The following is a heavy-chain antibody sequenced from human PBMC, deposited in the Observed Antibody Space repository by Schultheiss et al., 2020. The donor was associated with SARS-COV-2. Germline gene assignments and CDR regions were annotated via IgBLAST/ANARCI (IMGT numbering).Heavy chain of an antibody. CDR2: INHSGST. Sequence: SETLSLTCAVYGGSFSGYYWSWIRQPPGKGLEWIGEINHSGSTYYNPSLKSRVTISVDRSKNQFSLKLSSVTAADTAVYYCARAGDYGGNSPLYYFDYWGQGTLVTVSS. CDR1: GGSFSGYY. D-gene: IGHD4-23*01. V-gene: IGHV4-34*01. J-gene: IGHJ4*02. CDR3: ARAGDYGGNSPLYYFDY.